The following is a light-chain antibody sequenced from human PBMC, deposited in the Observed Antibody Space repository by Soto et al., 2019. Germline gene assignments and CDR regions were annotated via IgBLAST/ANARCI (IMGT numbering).Light chain of an antibody. Sequence: EIVLTQSPGTLALSLGDGATLSCRASQTVNRNYLAWYHQNPGQPPRLLIYGVSNRATGVPDRFSGGGSGTEFTLTIVSREPDDFGTYYCQQYIDSPRTFGQGTRVVVK. CDR2: GVS. V-gene: IGKV3-20*01. J-gene: IGKJ1*01. CDR1: QTVNRNY. CDR3: QQYIDSPRT.